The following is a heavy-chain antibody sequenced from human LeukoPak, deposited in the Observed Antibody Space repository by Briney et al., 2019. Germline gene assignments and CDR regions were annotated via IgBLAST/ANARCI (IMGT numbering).Heavy chain of an antibody. CDR1: GGSITSGGSY. V-gene: IGHV4-31*03. CDR2: ISYSGST. J-gene: IGHJ4*02. Sequence: PSETLSLTCTVSGGSITSGGSYWTWIRQHPGKGLEWIGYISYSGSTYYNPSLRSRVAISADTSKNQLSLNLSSVTAADTAVYYCARDRIAAAGEDYWGQGILVTVSS. CDR3: ARDRIAAAGEDY. D-gene: IGHD6-13*01.